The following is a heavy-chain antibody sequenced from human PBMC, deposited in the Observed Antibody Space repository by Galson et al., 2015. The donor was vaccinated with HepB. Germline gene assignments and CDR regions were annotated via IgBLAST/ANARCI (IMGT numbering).Heavy chain of an antibody. CDR3: ARDSLPGNSYGYDAFDI. CDR2: TSSSSSTI. CDR1: GFTFSSYS. V-gene: IGHV3-48*02. Sequence: SLRLSCAASGFTFSSYSMNWVRQAPGKGLEWVSYTSSSSSTIYYADSVKGRFTISRDNAKNSLYLQMNSLRDEDTAVYYCARDSLPGNSYGYDAFDIWGQGTMVTVSS. D-gene: IGHD5-18*01. J-gene: IGHJ3*02.